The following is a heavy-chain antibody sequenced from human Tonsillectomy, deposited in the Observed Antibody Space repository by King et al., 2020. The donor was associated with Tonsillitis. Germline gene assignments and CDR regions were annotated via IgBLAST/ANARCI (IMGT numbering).Heavy chain of an antibody. V-gene: IGHV4-59*01. Sequence: VQLQESGPGLVKPSETLSLTCTVSGGSISSYYWSWIRQPPGKGLEWIGYIYYSGSTNYNPSLKSRVTISVDTSKNQFSLKLSSVTAADTAVYYCARAYYDFWSGYYYYYGMDVWGQGTTVTVS. CDR2: IYYSGST. J-gene: IGHJ6*02. CDR3: ARAYYDFWSGYYYYYGMDV. D-gene: IGHD3-3*01. CDR1: GGSISSYY.